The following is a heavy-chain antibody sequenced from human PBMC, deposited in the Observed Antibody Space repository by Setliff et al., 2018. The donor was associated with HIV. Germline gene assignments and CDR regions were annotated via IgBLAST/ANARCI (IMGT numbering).Heavy chain of an antibody. D-gene: IGHD1-26*01. CDR1: GFTFSSYG. V-gene: IGHV3-30*12. CDR2: LIENGVDK. CDR3: VRDYVRPGTVGTTSPLDN. Sequence: GESLKISCAASGFTFSSYGMHWVRQAPGKGLEWVSGLIENGVDKYYAGSVKGRFTISRDNSKNTLTMVMNSLRAEDTAMYYCVRDYVRPGTVGTTSPLDNWGQGTLVTVSS. J-gene: IGHJ1*01.